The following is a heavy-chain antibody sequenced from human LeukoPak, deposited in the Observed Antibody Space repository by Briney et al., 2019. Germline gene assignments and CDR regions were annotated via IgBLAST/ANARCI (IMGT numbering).Heavy chain of an antibody. CDR1: GYTFTSYG. D-gene: IGHD4-17*01. V-gene: IGHV1-18*01. CDR3: ARDRASTVTTGPFDY. J-gene: IGHJ4*02. CDR2: ISAYNGNT. Sequence: ASVKVSCKASGYTFTSYGISWVRQAPGQGLQWMGWISAYNGNTNYAQKLQGRVTMTTDTSTSTAYMELRSLRSDDTAAYYCARDRASTVTTGPFDYWGQGTLVTVSS.